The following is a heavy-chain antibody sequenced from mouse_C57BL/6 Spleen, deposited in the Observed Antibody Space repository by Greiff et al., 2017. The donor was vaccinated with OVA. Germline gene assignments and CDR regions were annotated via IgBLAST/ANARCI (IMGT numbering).Heavy chain of an antibody. CDR2: IYPGSGST. CDR1: GYTFTSYW. CDR3: ARFRDYGGAWFAY. V-gene: IGHV1-55*01. D-gene: IGHD2-4*01. J-gene: IGHJ3*01. Sequence: VQLQQPGAELVKPGASVKMSCKASGYTFTSYWITWVKQRPGQGLEWIGDIYPGSGSTNYNEKFKSKATLTVDTSSSTAYMQLSSLTSEDSAVYYCARFRDYGGAWFAYWGQGTLVTVSA.